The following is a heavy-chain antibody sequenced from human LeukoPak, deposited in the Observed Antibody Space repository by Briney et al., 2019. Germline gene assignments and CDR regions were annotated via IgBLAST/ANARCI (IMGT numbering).Heavy chain of an antibody. V-gene: IGHV3-53*01. CDR1: GFAVSSDS. CDR2: IYTGGST. J-gene: IGHJ4*02. Sequence: GGSLRLSCAVSGFAVSSDSMTWVRQGPGKGLEWVSIIYTGGSTYYADSVKGRFTNSRDNSQNTLYLQMNSLRVEDTAAYYCARGQGEGFDFWGQGTLVTVSS. D-gene: IGHD3-16*01. CDR3: ARGQGEGFDF.